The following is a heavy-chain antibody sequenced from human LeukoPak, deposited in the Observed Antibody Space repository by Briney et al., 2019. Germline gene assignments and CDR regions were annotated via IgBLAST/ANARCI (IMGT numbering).Heavy chain of an antibody. CDR1: GFIFSRYW. J-gene: IGHJ4*02. V-gene: IGHV3-7*01. CDR2: IDQSGNEK. Sequence: GGSLRPSCAASGFIFSRYWMTWVRQAPGKGLEWVANIDQSGNEKFYVDSVKGRFTISRDNSKNSLYLQLNSLRVEDTAVYYCARDQGAAGDFWGQGTLVTVSS. CDR3: ARDQGAAGDF. D-gene: IGHD6-13*01.